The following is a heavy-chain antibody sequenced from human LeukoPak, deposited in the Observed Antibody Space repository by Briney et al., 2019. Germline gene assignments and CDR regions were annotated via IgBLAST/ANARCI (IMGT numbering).Heavy chain of an antibody. V-gene: IGHV3-23*01. CDR2: ISGSGGST. D-gene: IGHD2-2*01. Sequence: GGSLRLSCAASGFALSSYAMSWVRQAPGKGLEWVSAISGSGGSTYYADSVKGRFTISRDNSKNTLYLQMSGLRAEDTAVYYCAKALDIVVVPAAISWFDPWGQGTLVTVSS. CDR1: GFALSSYA. J-gene: IGHJ5*02. CDR3: AKALDIVVVPAAISWFDP.